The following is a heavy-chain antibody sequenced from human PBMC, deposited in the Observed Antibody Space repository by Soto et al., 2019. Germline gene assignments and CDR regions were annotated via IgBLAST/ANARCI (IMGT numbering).Heavy chain of an antibody. CDR1: GGSISSGGYS. CDR2: IYHSGST. J-gene: IGHJ6*02. V-gene: IGHV4-30-2*01. Sequence: SETLSLTCAVSGGSISSGGYSWSWIRQPPGKGLEWIGYIYHSGSTYYNPSLKSRVTISVDRSKNQFSLKLSSVTAADTAVYYCARGSRNYYYGMDVWGQGXTVTVSS. CDR3: ARGSRNYYYGMDV.